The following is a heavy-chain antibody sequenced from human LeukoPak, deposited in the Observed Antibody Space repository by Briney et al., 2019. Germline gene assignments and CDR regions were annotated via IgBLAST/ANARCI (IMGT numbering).Heavy chain of an antibody. CDR2: IYYSRST. J-gene: IGHJ6*03. CDR3: ARVKPGYYYYYYMDV. Sequence: IYYSRSTYYNPSLKSRVTISVDTSKNQFSLKLSSVTAADTAVYYCARVKPGYYYYYYMDVWGKGTTVTVSS. V-gene: IGHV4-39*07.